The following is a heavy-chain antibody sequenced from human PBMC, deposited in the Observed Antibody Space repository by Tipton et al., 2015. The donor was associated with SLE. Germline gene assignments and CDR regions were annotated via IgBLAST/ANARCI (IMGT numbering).Heavy chain of an antibody. V-gene: IGHV3-30*02. J-gene: IGHJ4*02. CDR3: ARGFSTFGGSGKFDY. D-gene: IGHD2-15*01. CDR1: GFIFSNYG. Sequence: GSLRLSCAASGFIFSNYGMYWVRQAPGKGLECVAFIRYDGSNKNHADSVKGRFTISRDNTKNTLYLQMNSLRAEDTAVYYCARGFSTFGGSGKFDYWGQGTLVTVSS. CDR2: IRYDGSNK.